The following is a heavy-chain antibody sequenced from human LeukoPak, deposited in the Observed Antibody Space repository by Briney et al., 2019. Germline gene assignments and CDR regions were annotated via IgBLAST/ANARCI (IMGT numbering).Heavy chain of an antibody. J-gene: IGHJ4*02. V-gene: IGHV3-23*01. CDR1: GFTFSSYA. CDR2: ISGSGGST. Sequence: PGGSLRLSCAASGFTFSSYAMSWVRQAPGKGLEWVSAISGSGGSTYYADSVKGRFTIFRDNSKNTLYLQMNSLRAEDTAVYYCAKVTAAAGYYFDYWGQGTLVTVSS. CDR3: AKVTAAAGYYFDY. D-gene: IGHD6-13*01.